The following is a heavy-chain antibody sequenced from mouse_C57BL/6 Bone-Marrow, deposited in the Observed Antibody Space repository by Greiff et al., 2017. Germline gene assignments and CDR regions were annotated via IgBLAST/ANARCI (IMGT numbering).Heavy chain of an antibody. D-gene: IGHD5-1-1*01. CDR2: ISSGGSYT. CDR3: ARRKYMDY. V-gene: IGHV5-6*01. CDR1: GFTFSSYG. Sequence: EVQLVESGGDLVKPGGSLKLSCAASGFTFSSYGMSWVRQTPDKRLEWVATISSGGSYTYYPDSVKGRFTISRDNAKNTLYLQMSSLQSEDTAMYYCARRKYMDYWGQGTSVTGSS. J-gene: IGHJ4*01.